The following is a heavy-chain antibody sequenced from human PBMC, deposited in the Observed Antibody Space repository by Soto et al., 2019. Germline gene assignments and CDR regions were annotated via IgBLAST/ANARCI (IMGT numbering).Heavy chain of an antibody. CDR2: SSAHNGNT. V-gene: IGHV1-18*01. D-gene: IGHD2-21*02. CDR3: GRVGVDAAVPTASDS. CDR1: GYTFTIYG. Sequence: SVKVSCKGSGYTFTIYGINWVRQAPGQGLEWMGWSSAHNGNTNYAPKLQRRGTMTTDTATTTAYMELRSLRSDDTAVYYCGRVGVDAAVPTASDSWGQGTLVTVSS. J-gene: IGHJ4*02.